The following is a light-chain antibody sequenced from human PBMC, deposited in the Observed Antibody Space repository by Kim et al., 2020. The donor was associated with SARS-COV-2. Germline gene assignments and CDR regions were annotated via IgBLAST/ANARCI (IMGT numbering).Light chain of an antibody. CDR3: KSRDSSGNRLV. CDR1: SLRTYS. CDR2: AKN. J-gene: IGLJ3*02. V-gene: IGLV3-19*01. Sequence: SSELTQDPAVSVALGQTVRVTCQGDSLRTYSASWYQQKPGQAPVLVISAKNNRPSGIPDRFSGSTSGNTVSLTITGAQAEDEADYYCKSRDSSGNRLVFGGGTQLTV.